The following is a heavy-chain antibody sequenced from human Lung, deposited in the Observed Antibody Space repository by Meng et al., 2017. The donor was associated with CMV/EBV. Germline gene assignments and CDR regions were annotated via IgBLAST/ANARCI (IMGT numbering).Heavy chain of an antibody. CDR3: TKLDGSGNSAIDY. J-gene: IGHJ4*02. Sequence: ESXKISXAASGFTFSNAWMTWVRQAPGKGLEWVGRIKTKTDGGTTDYPAPVKARFTLSRDDSKNTLFLQMNRLQTEATAVYYCTKLDGSGNSAIDYWGQGXLVTVSS. CDR2: IKTKTDGGTT. D-gene: IGHD3-10*01. V-gene: IGHV3-15*01. CDR1: GFTFSNAW.